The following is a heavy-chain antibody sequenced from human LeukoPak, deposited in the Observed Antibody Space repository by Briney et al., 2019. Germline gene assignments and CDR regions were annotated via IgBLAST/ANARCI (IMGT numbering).Heavy chain of an antibody. CDR1: GFTFSSYE. Sequence: GGSLRLSCAASGFTFSSYEMNWVRQAPGKGLEWVSYISSSGSTIYYADSVKGRFTISRDNAKNSLYLQMNSLRAEDTAVYYCARNDYGDSISGFDYWGQGTLVTVSS. D-gene: IGHD4-17*01. J-gene: IGHJ4*02. V-gene: IGHV3-48*03. CDR3: ARNDYGDSISGFDY. CDR2: ISSSGSTI.